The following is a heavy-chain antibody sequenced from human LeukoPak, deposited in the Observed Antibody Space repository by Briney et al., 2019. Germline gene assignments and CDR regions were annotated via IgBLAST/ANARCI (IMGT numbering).Heavy chain of an antibody. CDR3: ARGSYYGSGRYEKASSDP. CDR2: MNPNSGNT. Sequence: ASVKVSCKASGYTFTSYDINWVRQATGQGLEWMGWMNPNSGNTGYAQKFQGRVTITRNTSISTAYMELSSLRSEDTAVYYCARGSYYGSGRYEKASSDPWGQGTLVTVSS. CDR1: GYTFTSYD. J-gene: IGHJ5*02. V-gene: IGHV1-8*03. D-gene: IGHD3-10*01.